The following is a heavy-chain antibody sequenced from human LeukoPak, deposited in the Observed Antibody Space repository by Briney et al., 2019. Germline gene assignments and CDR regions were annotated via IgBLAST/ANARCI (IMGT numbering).Heavy chain of an antibody. J-gene: IGHJ3*02. CDR2: MNPNSGNT. Sequence: ASVNVSCKASGHTFTSSDIHWVRQATGQGLEWMGWMNPNSGNTGYAQKFQGRVTMTRNTSISTAYMELSSLRSEDTAVYYCARAAGLWSIYDAFDIWGQGTMVTVSS. D-gene: IGHD5-18*01. CDR1: GHTFTSSD. V-gene: IGHV1-8*01. CDR3: ARAAGLWSIYDAFDI.